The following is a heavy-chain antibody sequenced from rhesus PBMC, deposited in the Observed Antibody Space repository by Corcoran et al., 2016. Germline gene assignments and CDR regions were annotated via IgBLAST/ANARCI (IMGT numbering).Heavy chain of an antibody. CDR3: ARWGREGGTGFDY. CDR2: NNPSNGNT. CDR1: VYTFTISC. Sequence: QVQLLQSGAEVQKPGASVKLSCKASVYTFTISCINWLIHAPAQGLEWTGWNNPSNGNTGYAQKFQGRIIMTRDTSTSTDYMELSSLRSEDTAVYYCARWGREGGTGFDYWGQGVLVTVSS. V-gene: IGHV1-200*01. D-gene: IGHD3-3*01. J-gene: IGHJ4*01.